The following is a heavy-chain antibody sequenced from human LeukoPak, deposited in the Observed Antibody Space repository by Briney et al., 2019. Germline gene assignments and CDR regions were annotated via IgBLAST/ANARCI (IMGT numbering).Heavy chain of an antibody. J-gene: IGHJ4*02. CDR1: GFTFSNYA. CDR3: AKGSDRGPIISGFDC. V-gene: IGHV3-23*01. D-gene: IGHD3-10*01. CDR2: ISRSGDST. Sequence: PGGSLRLSCAASGFTFSNYAMSWVRQPPGKGLEWVSGISRSGDSTFYADSVKGRLTISRDNSKNTLYLQMNSLRAEDTAVYFCAKGSDRGPIISGFDCWGRGTLVTVSS.